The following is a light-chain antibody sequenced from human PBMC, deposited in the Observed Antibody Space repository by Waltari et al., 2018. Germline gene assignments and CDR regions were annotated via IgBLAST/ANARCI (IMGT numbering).Light chain of an antibody. CDR1: QDINNY. CDR3: QQYDNI. CDR2: DAS. V-gene: IGKV1-33*01. Sequence: MQMTQSPSSLSASVGDTVTITCQASQDINNYLNWYQQKPGKAPKLLIYDASNLETGVPSRFSGSGTGTDSTLTINSLQPEDVATYYFQQYDNIFGPGTKVDIK. J-gene: IGKJ3*01.